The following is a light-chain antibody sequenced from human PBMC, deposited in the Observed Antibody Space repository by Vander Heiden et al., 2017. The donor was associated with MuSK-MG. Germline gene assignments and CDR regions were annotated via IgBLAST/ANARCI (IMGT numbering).Light chain of an antibody. Sequence: DVVMAQTPPSLLVTPGEQASITCRSSQSLLPSHGYKHSDWYLQNTGQSPQFLIYFGSAPPAEVLDRFSGSGSGGDFSLKIIRMEADDVGVYYCRQALQTPITFGGGTKVEIK. CDR3: RQALQTPIT. CDR2: FGS. J-gene: IGKJ4*01. V-gene: IGKV2-28*01. CDR1: QSLLPSHGYKH.